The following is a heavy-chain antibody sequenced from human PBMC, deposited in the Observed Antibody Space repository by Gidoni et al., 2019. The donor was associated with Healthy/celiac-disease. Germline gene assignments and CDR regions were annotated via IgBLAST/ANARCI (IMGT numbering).Heavy chain of an antibody. D-gene: IGHD5-18*01. J-gene: IGHJ4*02. CDR2: IYYSGST. CDR1: GSSISSSSYY. Sequence: QLQLQESGPGLVKPSETLSLTCTVSGSSISSSSYYWGWIRQPPGKGLEWIGSIYYSGSTYYNPSLKSRVTISVDTSKNQFSLKLSSVTAADTAVYYCARQLRVGYSYGDVDYWGQGTLVTVSS. CDR3: ARQLRVGYSYGDVDY. V-gene: IGHV4-39*01.